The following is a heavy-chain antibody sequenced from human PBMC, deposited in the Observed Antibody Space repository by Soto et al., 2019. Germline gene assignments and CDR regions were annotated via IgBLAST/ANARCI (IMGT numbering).Heavy chain of an antibody. D-gene: IGHD5-12*01. CDR3: AREVPTGVTP. Sequence: SETLSLTCTVSGGSISSGGYYWSWIRQHPGKGPEWIGYIYYSGSTYYNPSLKSRVTISVDTSKNQFSLKLSSVTAADTAVYYCAREVPTGVTPWGQGTLVTVSS. J-gene: IGHJ4*02. CDR1: GGSISSGGYY. V-gene: IGHV4-31*03. CDR2: IYYSGST.